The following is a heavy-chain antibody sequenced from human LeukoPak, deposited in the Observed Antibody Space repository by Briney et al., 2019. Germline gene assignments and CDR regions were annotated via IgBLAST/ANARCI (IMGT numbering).Heavy chain of an antibody. Sequence: GGSLRLSCAASGFTFSGFAMSRVRQAPGKGLEWVSRINSDGSSTNYADSVKGRFTISSDNAKNTLYLQMNSLRAEDTAVYYCARAMVTRRRYLDYWGQGTLVTVSS. CDR3: ARAMVTRRRYLDY. CDR2: INSDGSST. J-gene: IGHJ4*02. V-gene: IGHV3-74*01. D-gene: IGHD2-21*02. CDR1: GFTFSGFA.